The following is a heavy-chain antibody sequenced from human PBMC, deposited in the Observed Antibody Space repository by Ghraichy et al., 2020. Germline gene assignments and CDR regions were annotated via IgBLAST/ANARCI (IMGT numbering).Heavy chain of an antibody. V-gene: IGHV4-59*01. Sequence: SETLSLTCTVSGGSISSYYWSWIRQPPGKGLEWIGYIYYSGSTNYNPSLKSRVTISVDTSKNQFSLKLSSVTAADTAVYYCARGVQWGIAVAGTRYYGMGVWGQGTTVTVSS. J-gene: IGHJ6*02. CDR1: GGSISSYY. D-gene: IGHD6-19*01. CDR3: ARGVQWGIAVAGTRYYGMGV. CDR2: IYYSGST.